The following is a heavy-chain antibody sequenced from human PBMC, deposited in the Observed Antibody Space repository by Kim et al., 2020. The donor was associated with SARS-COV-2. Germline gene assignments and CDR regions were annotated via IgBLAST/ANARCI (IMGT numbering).Heavy chain of an antibody. D-gene: IGHD6-19*01. Sequence: GGSLRLSCAASGFTFSDYYMSWIRQAPGKGLEWVSYISSSSSYTNYADSVKGRFTISRDNAKNSLYLQMNSLRAEDTAVYYCAREKTVAGFDYWGQGTLVIVSS. CDR3: AREKTVAGFDY. V-gene: IGHV3-11*05. CDR2: ISSSSSYT. J-gene: IGHJ4*02. CDR1: GFTFSDYY.